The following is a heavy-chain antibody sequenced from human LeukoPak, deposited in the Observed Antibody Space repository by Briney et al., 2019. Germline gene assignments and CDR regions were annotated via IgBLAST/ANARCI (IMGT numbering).Heavy chain of an antibody. CDR2: ISSSSSYI. D-gene: IGHD3-10*01. Sequence: GGSLRLSCAASGFTFSSYSMNWVRQAPGKGLEWVSSISSSSSYIYYADSVKGRFTISRDNAKNSLNLQMNSLRAEDTAVYYCARDVSGFGELYYFDYWGQGTLVIVSS. CDR1: GFTFSSYS. CDR3: ARDVSGFGELYYFDY. V-gene: IGHV3-21*01. J-gene: IGHJ4*02.